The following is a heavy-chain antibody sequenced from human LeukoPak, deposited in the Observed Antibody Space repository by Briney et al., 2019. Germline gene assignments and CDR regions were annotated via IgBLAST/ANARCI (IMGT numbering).Heavy chain of an antibody. J-gene: IGHJ4*02. V-gene: IGHV3-64*01. D-gene: IGHD1-26*01. CDR2: IRSNGGST. Sequence: GGSLRLSCAASGFTFSRYAMHWVRQAPGKGLEYVSAIRSNGGSTYYANSVKGRFTISRDNSKNTLYLQMGSLRAEDMAVYYCARRGSYYGDSMDYWGQGTLVTVSS. CDR1: GFTFSRYA. CDR3: ARRGSYYGDSMDY.